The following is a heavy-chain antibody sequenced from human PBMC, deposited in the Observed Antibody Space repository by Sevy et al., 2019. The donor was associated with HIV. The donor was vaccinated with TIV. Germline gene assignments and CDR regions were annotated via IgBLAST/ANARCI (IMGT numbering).Heavy chain of an antibody. CDR2: ISGSADAT. CDR3: AREERITMIVVRAEAFDI. D-gene: IGHD3-22*01. J-gene: IGHJ3*02. CDR1: GFTFSNYA. Sequence: GGSLRLSCAASGFTFSNYAMSWVRQTPGKGLEWVSAISGSADATYYTDSVKGRFTISRDNSKNTLYLQMNSLRAEDTAVYYCAREERITMIVVRAEAFDIWGQGTMVTVSS. V-gene: IGHV3-23*01.